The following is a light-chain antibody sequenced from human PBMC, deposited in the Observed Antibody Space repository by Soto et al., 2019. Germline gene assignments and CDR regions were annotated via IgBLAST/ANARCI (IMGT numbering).Light chain of an antibody. CDR3: SSYTSSSSYV. CDR1: SSDVGGYNY. J-gene: IGLJ1*01. V-gene: IGLV2-14*01. CDR2: DVS. Sequence: QSALTQPASVSGSPGQSITISCTGTSSDVGGYNYVSWYQQHPGKAPKFMIYDVSNRPSGVSNRVSGSKSGNTASLTISGLQAEDEADYYCSSYTSSSSYVFGTGPRSPS.